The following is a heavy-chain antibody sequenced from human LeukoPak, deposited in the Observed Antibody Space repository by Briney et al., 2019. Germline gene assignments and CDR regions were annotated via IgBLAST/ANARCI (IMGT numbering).Heavy chain of an antibody. CDR2: ISYDGSNK. CDR1: GFTFSSYA. CDR3: ARGVEGYYDSSGYPPSPTYHFDY. D-gene: IGHD3-22*01. V-gene: IGHV3-30*04. J-gene: IGHJ4*02. Sequence: GRSLRLSCAASGFTFSSYAMHWVRQAPGKGLEWVAVISYDGSNKYYADSVKGRFTISRDNSKNTLYLQMNSLRAEDTAVYYCARGVEGYYDSSGYPPSPTYHFDYWGQGTLVTVSS.